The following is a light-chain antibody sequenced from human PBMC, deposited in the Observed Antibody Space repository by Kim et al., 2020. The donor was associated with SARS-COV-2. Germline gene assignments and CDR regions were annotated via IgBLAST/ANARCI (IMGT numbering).Light chain of an antibody. J-gene: IGLJ1*01. V-gene: IGLV3-1*01. CDR1: PLGDKH. CDR2: QDD. Sequence: VSPGQPAHIPFSGDPLGDKHVAWYHQKPGQSPVLLIYQDDQLPTRIPERFSRSNSGNTATLTIRGPQAMEEADYYCRSWDSGTGVFGPGAQVADL. CDR3: RSWDSGTGV.